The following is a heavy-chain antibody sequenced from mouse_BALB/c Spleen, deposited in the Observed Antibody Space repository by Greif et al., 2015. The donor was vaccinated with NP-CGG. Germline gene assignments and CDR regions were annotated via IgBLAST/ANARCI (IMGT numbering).Heavy chain of an antibody. CDR3: VSYYYGSSYFDS. D-gene: IGHD1-1*01. J-gene: IGHJ2*01. Sequence: VQLQQSGPELVTPGASVRISCKASGYSFTGYSMHWVRQSHVKSLEWIGRIIPYNGATTYNQNFKDKASLTVDESSRTAYIDLHSLTSEDSAVYYCVSYYYGSSYFDSWGQGTTRAVPS. V-gene: IGHV1-31*01. CDR1: GYSFTGYS. CDR2: IIPYNGAT.